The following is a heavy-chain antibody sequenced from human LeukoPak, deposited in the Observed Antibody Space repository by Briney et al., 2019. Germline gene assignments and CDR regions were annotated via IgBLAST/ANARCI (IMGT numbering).Heavy chain of an antibody. Sequence: GGSLRLSCAASGFTFSSYEMNWVRQAPGKGLEWVSLIRGRVYGATTEYAASVKGRFAMSRDDSKSIAYLQMNSLKSEDTAMYYCSRERAGVFQYWGQGILVTVSS. J-gene: IGHJ4*02. V-gene: IGHV3-49*04. CDR2: IRGRVYGATT. CDR1: GFTFSSYE. CDR3: SRERAGVFQY.